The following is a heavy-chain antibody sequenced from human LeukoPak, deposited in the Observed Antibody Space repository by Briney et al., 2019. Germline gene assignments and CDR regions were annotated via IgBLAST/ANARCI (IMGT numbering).Heavy chain of an antibody. CDR2: ISGSGAGT. V-gene: IGHV3-23*01. CDR1: GFTFRSFV. J-gene: IGHJ5*02. D-gene: IGHD5-24*01. Sequence: GGSLRLSCAASGFTFRSFVMNWVRLAPGKGLEWVSAISGSGAGTYYAASVTGRFTVSRDNSKNTLYLQMNSLRVEDTAVFYCVRGGDNWDGYKGGLDPWGQGTLVTVSS. CDR3: VRGGDNWDGYKGGLDP.